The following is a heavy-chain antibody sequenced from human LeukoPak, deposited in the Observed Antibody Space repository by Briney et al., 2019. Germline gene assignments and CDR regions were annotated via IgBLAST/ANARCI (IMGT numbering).Heavy chain of an antibody. CDR3: AKVPVFSLTISEVVTDDAFDI. V-gene: IGHV3-23*01. CDR2: ISGSGGAT. J-gene: IGHJ3*02. Sequence: PGGSLRLSCAASGFTFSSYAMSWVRQAPGKGLEWVSAISGSGGATYYADSVKGRFTISRDNSKNTLYLQMNSLRAEDTAVYYCAKVPVFSLTISEVVTDDAFDIWGKGTIVTVSS. CDR1: GFTFSSYA. D-gene: IGHD3-3*01.